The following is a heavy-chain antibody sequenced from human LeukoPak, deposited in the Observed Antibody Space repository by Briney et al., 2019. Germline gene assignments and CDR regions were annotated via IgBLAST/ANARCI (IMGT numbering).Heavy chain of an antibody. J-gene: IGHJ4*02. V-gene: IGHV1-8*01. Sequence: ASVKASCKASGYTFTSYDINWVRQATGQGLEWMGWMNPNSGNTGYAQKFQGRVTMTRNTSISTAYMELSSLRSEDTAVYYCARGFSSGYYFFYWGQGTLVTVSS. CDR2: MNPNSGNT. CDR1: GYTFTSYD. D-gene: IGHD3-22*01. CDR3: ARGFSSGYYFFY.